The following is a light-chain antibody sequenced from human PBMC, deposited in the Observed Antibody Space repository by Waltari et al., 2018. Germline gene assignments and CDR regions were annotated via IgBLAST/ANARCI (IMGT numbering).Light chain of an antibody. CDR3: QERSSWPALT. Sequence: DIVLTQSPATLSLSPGEIATLSCRASHGIGTSLAWYQQKPGQAPRLLIYDASYRATGISARFSGRGSGTDFTLTIRSLEPEDSAVYYCQERSSWPALTFGGGTKVEIK. CDR1: HGIGTS. V-gene: IGKV3-11*01. J-gene: IGKJ4*01. CDR2: DAS.